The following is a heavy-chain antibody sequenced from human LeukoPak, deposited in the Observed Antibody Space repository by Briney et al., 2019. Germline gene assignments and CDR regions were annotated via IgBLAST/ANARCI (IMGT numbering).Heavy chain of an antibody. CDR2: INHSGST. J-gene: IGHJ4*02. V-gene: IGHV4-34*01. CDR1: GGSFSGYY. D-gene: IGHD3-16*01. CDR3: ARGRLIDYYFDY. Sequence: PSETLSLTCAVYGGSFSGYYWSWIRQPPGKGLEWIGEINHSGSTNYNPSLKSRVTISVDTSKNQFSLKLSSVTAADTAVYYCARGRLIDYYFDYWGQGTLVTVSS.